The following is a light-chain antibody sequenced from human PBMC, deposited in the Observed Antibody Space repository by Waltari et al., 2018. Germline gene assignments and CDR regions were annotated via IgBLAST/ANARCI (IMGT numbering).Light chain of an antibody. CDR1: QGISSY. CDR2: AAS. V-gene: IGKV1-39*01. J-gene: IGKJ1*01. Sequence: DIRMTQSPPSLPASVGDSVTITCRASQGISSYLNWYQQKPGQAPKLLIYAASSLQSGVPSRFSGSGFGTDVTLTINSLQPEDFAVYFCQQTYSHFRTFGQGTKVDVK. CDR3: QQTYSHFRT.